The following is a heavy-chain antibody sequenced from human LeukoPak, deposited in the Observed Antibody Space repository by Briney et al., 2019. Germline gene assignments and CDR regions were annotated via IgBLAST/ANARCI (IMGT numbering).Heavy chain of an antibody. CDR2: GDDRGGT. D-gene: IGHD3-3*01. V-gene: IGHV4-34*08. Sequence: GSLRLSCAASGFTFSDYYMSWIRQAPGKGLEWLGEGDDRGGTKYNPSLRGRVTISADASKNQLSLNLYSVTAADTAVYFCAKNGQSGFSFDPWGQGTPITVSS. CDR3: AKNGQSGFSFDP. CDR1: GFTFSDYY. J-gene: IGHJ5*02.